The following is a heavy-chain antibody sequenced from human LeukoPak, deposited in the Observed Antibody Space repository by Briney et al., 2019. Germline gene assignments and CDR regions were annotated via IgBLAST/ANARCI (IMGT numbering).Heavy chain of an antibody. Sequence: ASVKVSCKASGGTFSSYAISWVRQAPGQGLEWMGGIIPIFGTANYAQKFQGRVTITADESTSTAYMELSSLRSEDTAVYYCARDLVGVAVAGTGWFDPWGQGTLVTVSS. CDR3: ARDLVGVAVAGTGWFDP. D-gene: IGHD6-19*01. CDR1: GGTFSSYA. V-gene: IGHV1-69*13. CDR2: IIPIFGTA. J-gene: IGHJ5*02.